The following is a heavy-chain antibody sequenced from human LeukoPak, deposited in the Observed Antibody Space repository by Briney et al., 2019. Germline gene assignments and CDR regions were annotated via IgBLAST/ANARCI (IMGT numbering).Heavy chain of an antibody. CDR3: ARRRPLDY. V-gene: IGHV3-66*04. CDR2: TNSGGST. CDR1: GFSVSSNY. Sequence: SGGSLRLSCAASGFSVSSNYMSWVRQAPGKGLEWVSVTNSGGSTYYADSVEGRFTISRDSSKDTLFLQLNSLRAEDTAVYYCARRRPLDYWGQGTLVTVSS. J-gene: IGHJ4*02.